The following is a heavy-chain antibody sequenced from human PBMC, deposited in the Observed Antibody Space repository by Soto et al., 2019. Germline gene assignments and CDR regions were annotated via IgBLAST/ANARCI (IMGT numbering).Heavy chain of an antibody. CDR3: ARRRGSDFDY. CDR2: IFPADSDT. D-gene: IGHD3-10*01. J-gene: IGHJ4*02. Sequence: GESLKISCKGFGYSFATHWIGWVRRVPGKGLEWMGIIFPADSDTRYSPSFQGQVTISADKSMSTAYLQWSSLRASDTAMYYCARRRGSDFDYWGQGTLVTVSS. CDR1: GYSFATHW. V-gene: IGHV5-51*01.